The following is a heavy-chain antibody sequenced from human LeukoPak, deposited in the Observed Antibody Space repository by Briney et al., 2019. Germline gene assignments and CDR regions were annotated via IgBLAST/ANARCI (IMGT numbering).Heavy chain of an antibody. V-gene: IGHV3-9*01. J-gene: IGHJ3*02. D-gene: IGHD6-6*01. CDR2: VGWHGGSI. CDR3: TKDKSARSSYGDAFDI. Sequence: GRSLRLSCVASGFMFDDYAIHWVRHAPGKGLEWVSGVGWHGGSIGYADSVKGRFTVSSDNAKRSLYLQMNSLRAEETALYYCTKDKSARSSYGDAFDIWGQGTVVTVSS. CDR1: GFMFDDYA.